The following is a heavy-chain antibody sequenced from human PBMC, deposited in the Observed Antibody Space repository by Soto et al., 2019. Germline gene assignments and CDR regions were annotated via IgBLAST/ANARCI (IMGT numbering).Heavy chain of an antibody. V-gene: IGHV4-61*05. Sequence: PSETLSLTCTVSGGSISSGDYYWAWIRQPPGKGLEWIGYVYSSGNTHHNPSLKSRVTISVDKSKNQFSLKLSSVTAADTAVYYCARGEYSSSWYFFPDWFGPWGKGTLVTVSS. D-gene: IGHD6-13*01. CDR1: GGSISSGDYY. CDR3: ARGEYSSSWYFFPDWFGP. J-gene: IGHJ5*02. CDR2: VYSSGNT.